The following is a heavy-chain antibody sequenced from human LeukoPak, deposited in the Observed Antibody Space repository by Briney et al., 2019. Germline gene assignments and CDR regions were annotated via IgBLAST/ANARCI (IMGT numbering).Heavy chain of an antibody. CDR2: IYPGDSDT. J-gene: IGHJ4*02. CDR3: ARLDGSGSYPPYFDY. CDR1: GYSFTNYW. V-gene: IGHV5-51*01. Sequence: GESLKISCKGSGYSFTNYWIGWVRQMPGKGLEWMGIIYPGDSDTRYSPSFQGQVTISADKSIRIAYLQWTSLKASDTAMYYCARLDGSGSYPPYFDYWDQGTLVTVSS. D-gene: IGHD1-26*01.